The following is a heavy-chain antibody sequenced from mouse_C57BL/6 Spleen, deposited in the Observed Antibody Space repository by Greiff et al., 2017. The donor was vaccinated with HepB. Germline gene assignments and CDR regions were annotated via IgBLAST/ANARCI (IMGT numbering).Heavy chain of an antibody. CDR1: GFTFSSYA. CDR2: ISDGGSYT. V-gene: IGHV5-4*01. J-gene: IGHJ2*01. CDR3: ARDLNGYYFDY. Sequence: EVHLVESGGGLVKPGGSLKLSCAASGFTFSSYAMSWVRQTPEKRLEWVATISDGGSYTYYPDNVKGRFTISRDNAKNNLYLQMSHLKSEDTAMYYCARDLNGYYFDYWGQGPTLTVSS.